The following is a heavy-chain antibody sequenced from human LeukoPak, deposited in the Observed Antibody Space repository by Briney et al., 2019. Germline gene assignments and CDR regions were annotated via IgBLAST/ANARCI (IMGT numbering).Heavy chain of an antibody. J-gene: IGHJ3*02. CDR2: INSDGSST. CDR1: GFTFSSYW. V-gene: IGHV3-74*01. Sequence: GGSLRLSCAASGFTFSSYWMHWARQAPGKGLVWVSRINSDGSSTSYADSVKGRFTISRDNAKNTLYLQMNSLRAEDTAVYYCARVSFSVSGIRGSFDAFDIWGQGTMVTVSS. CDR3: ARVSFSVSGIRGSFDAFDI. D-gene: IGHD2-15*01.